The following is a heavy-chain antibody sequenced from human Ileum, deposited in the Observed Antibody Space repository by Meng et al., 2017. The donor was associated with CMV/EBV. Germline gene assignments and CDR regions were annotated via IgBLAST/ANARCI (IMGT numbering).Heavy chain of an antibody. Sequence: GESLKISCAASGFSFSSYAMSWVRQAPGKGLEWVSFIYNEGETAYYTDSVRGRFTISRENSKNTLFLEMNSLRAEDTAVYYCATSEFGAGGYCSNGLCHKRGGYYYYYGMDVWGQGTTVTVSS. CDR1: GFSFSSYA. CDR3: ATSEFGAGGYCSNGLCHKRGGYYYYYGMDV. V-gene: IGHV3-23*03. J-gene: IGHJ6*02. D-gene: IGHD2-8*01. CDR2: IYNEGETA.